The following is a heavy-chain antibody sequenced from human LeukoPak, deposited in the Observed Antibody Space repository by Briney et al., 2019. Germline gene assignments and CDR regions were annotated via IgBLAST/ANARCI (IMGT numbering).Heavy chain of an antibody. J-gene: IGHJ4*02. Sequence: GGSLRLSCAASGFTFSSYSMTWVRQAPGKGLEWLSSFTSRSRNIYYADSVKGRFTISRDNAKNSLYLQMNSLRAEDTAVYYCAREDRDVWGSYRYGFGYWGQGTLVTVSS. CDR2: FTSRSRNI. CDR3: AREDRDVWGSYRYGFGY. D-gene: IGHD3-16*02. CDR1: GFTFSSYS. V-gene: IGHV3-21*01.